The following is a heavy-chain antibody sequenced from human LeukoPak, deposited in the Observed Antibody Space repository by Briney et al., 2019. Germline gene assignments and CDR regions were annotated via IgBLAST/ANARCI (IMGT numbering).Heavy chain of an antibody. Sequence: GGSLRLSCAASGFAFNTFGMHWVRQAPGKGLEWVATTSFDGSNTYFSDSVRGRFTIPRDNSKNTLYLQMNSLRAEDTAVYYCARGAGYNYPYYFDYWGQGTLVTVSS. D-gene: IGHD5-24*01. CDR1: GFAFNTFG. V-gene: IGHV3-33*08. J-gene: IGHJ4*02. CDR2: TSFDGSNT. CDR3: ARGAGYNYPYYFDY.